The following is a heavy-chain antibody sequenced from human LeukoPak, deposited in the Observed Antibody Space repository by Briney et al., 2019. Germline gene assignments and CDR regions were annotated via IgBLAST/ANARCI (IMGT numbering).Heavy chain of an antibody. D-gene: IGHD1-26*01. Sequence: GGSLRLSCTASGFTFGDYAMSWFRQAPGKGLEWVGFIRSKAYGGTTEYAASVKGRFTISRDDSKSIAYLQMNSLKTEDTAVYYCTREGVGALGSFGYYYYGMDVWGQGTTVTVSS. V-gene: IGHV3-49*03. CDR2: IRSKAYGGTT. CDR1: GFTFGDYA. J-gene: IGHJ6*02. CDR3: TREGVGALGSFGYYYYGMDV.